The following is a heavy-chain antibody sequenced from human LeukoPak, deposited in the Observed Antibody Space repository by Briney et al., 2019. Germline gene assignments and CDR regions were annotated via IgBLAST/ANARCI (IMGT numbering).Heavy chain of an antibody. V-gene: IGHV1-46*01. D-gene: IGHD3-22*01. Sequence: GASVKVSCKASGYTFTSYYMHWVRQAPGQGLEWMGIINPSGGSTSYAQKFQGRVTMTRDMSTSTVYMELSSLRSEDTAVYYCARQSDSSGYYSSTFDYWGQGTLVTVSS. CDR2: INPSGGST. CDR1: GYTFTSYY. CDR3: ARQSDSSGYYSSTFDY. J-gene: IGHJ4*02.